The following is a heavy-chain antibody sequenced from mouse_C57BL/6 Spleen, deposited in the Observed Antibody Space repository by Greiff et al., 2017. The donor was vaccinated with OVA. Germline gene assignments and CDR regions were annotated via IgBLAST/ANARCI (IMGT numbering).Heavy chain of an antibody. CDR2: INPNNGGT. CDR3: ARSDYYGSSSDYFDY. D-gene: IGHD1-1*01. CDR1: GYTFTDYN. V-gene: IGHV1-18*01. J-gene: IGHJ2*01. Sequence: EVQLQQSGPELVKPGASVKIPCKASGYTFTDYNMDWVKQSHGKSLEWIGDINPNNGGTIYNQKFKGKATLTVDKSSSTAYMELRSLTSEDTAVYYCARSDYYGSSSDYFDYWGQGTTLTVSS.